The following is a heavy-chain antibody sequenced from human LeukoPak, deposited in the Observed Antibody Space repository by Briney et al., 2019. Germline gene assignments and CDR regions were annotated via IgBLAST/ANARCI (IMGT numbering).Heavy chain of an antibody. V-gene: IGHV3-30*02. CDR2: VRHEEVDK. Sequence: GGSLRLSCVASGFRFSTYVMHWVSQAPGKGLEWVSFVRHEEVDKYYAQSVKGRFTTSRDDSRNTQYLQMNNLRSEDTAIYYCATDFNWAWIYWGQGTLVTVSS. CDR1: GFRFSTYV. CDR3: ATDFNWAWIY. D-gene: IGHD7-27*01. J-gene: IGHJ4*02.